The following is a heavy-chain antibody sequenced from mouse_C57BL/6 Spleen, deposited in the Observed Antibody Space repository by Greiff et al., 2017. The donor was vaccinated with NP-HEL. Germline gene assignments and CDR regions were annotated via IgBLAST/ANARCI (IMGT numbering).Heavy chain of an antibody. V-gene: IGHV10-1*01. CDR1: GFSFNTYA. Sequence: EVQLVESGGGLVQPKGSLKLSCAASGFSFNTYAMNWVRQAPGKGLEWVARIRSKSNNYATYYADSVKDRFTISRDDSESMLYLQMNNLKTEDTAMYYCVRHGDGYPDWYFDVWGTGTTVTVSS. CDR2: IRSKSNNYAT. CDR3: VRHGDGYPDWYFDV. D-gene: IGHD2-3*01. J-gene: IGHJ1*03.